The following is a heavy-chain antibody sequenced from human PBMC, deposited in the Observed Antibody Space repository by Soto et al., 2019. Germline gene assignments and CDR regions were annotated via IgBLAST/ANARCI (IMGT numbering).Heavy chain of an antibody. J-gene: IGHJ6*03. CDR1: GFTFSSYW. CDR2: IKQDGSEK. D-gene: IGHD3-3*01. CDR3: ARDLDFWSGYRYYYMDV. Sequence: GGSLRLSCAASGFTFSSYWMSWVRQAPGKGLEWVTNIKQDGSEKYYVDSVKGRFTISRDNAKNSLYLQMNSLRAEDTAVYYCARDLDFWSGYRYYYMDVWGEGTTVTVSS. V-gene: IGHV3-7*01.